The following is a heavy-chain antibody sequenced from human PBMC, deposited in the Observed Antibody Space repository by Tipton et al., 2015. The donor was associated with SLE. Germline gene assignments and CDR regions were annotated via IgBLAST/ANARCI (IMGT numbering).Heavy chain of an antibody. Sequence: TLSLTCTVSGGSISSYYWSWIRQPPGKGLEWIGYIYYSGSTNYNPSLKSRVTISVDTSKNQFSLKLSSVTAADTAVYYCARVAVRGVQFVERFDYWGQGTLVTVSS. CDR3: ARVAVRGVQFVERFDY. J-gene: IGHJ4*02. CDR2: IYYSGST. CDR1: GGSISSYY. D-gene: IGHD3-10*01. V-gene: IGHV4-59*12.